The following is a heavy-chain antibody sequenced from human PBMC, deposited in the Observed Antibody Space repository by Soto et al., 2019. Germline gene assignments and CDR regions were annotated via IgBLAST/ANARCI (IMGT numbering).Heavy chain of an antibody. CDR3: AQYRGYSGYDAQNYFDY. CDR1: GFSLSTSGVG. Sequence: SGPTLVNPTQTLTLTCTFSGFSLSTSGVGVGWIRQPPGKALEWLALIYWDDDKRYSPSLKSRLTITKDTSKNQVVLTMTNMDPVDTATYYCAQYRGYSGYDAQNYFDYWGQGTLVTVSS. D-gene: IGHD5-12*01. V-gene: IGHV2-5*02. J-gene: IGHJ4*02. CDR2: IYWDDDK.